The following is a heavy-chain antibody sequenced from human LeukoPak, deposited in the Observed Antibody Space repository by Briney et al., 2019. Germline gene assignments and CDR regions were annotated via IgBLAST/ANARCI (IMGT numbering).Heavy chain of an antibody. Sequence: SETLSLTCTVSGGSLSSYYWSWIRQPPGKGLEWIGYIYYSGSTNYNPSLKSRVTISVDTSKNQFSLKLSSVTAADTAVYYCARHGSGTYYNYWFDPWGQGTLVTVSS. J-gene: IGHJ5*02. CDR1: GGSLSSYY. CDR3: ARHGSGTYYNYWFDP. V-gene: IGHV4-59*08. CDR2: IYYSGST. D-gene: IGHD3-10*01.